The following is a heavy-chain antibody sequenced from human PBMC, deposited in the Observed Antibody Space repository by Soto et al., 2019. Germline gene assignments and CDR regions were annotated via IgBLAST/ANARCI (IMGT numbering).Heavy chain of an antibody. V-gene: IGHV1-69*01. CDR3: GGVDIVVVPAAISVVYYYYGMDV. Sequence: QVQLVQSGAEVKKPGSSVKVSCKASGGTFSSYAISWVRQAPGQGLEWMGGIIPIFGTANYAQKFQGRVTITADESTSTAYMELSSLRSEDTAVYCCGGVDIVVVPAAISVVYYYYGMDVWGQGTTVTVSS. D-gene: IGHD2-2*02. CDR2: IIPIFGTA. J-gene: IGHJ6*02. CDR1: GGTFSSYA.